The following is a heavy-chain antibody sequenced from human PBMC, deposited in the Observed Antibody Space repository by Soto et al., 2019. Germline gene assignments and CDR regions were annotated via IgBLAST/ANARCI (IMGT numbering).Heavy chain of an antibody. CDR1: GGSISSYY. Sequence: QVQLQESGPGLVKPSETLSLTCTVSGGSISSYYWSWIRQPPGKGLEWIGYIYYIGSTNYNPSLKSRVTISVDTPKNQFSPKLSSVTAADTAVYYCARQVGGWAPWYFDYWGQGTLVTVSS. V-gene: IGHV4-59*08. J-gene: IGHJ4*02. CDR3: ARQVGGWAPWYFDY. CDR2: IYYIGST. D-gene: IGHD6-19*01.